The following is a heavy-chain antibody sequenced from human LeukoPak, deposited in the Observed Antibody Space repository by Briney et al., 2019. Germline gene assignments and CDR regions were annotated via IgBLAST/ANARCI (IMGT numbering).Heavy chain of an antibody. Sequence: PGGSLRLSCAASGFTFNSYAMNWVRQAPGKGLEWVSDISTSGGSTYYADSVKGRFTISRDNSKNTLYLQMNSLRAEDTAVYYCAKVRSAVYYFDYWGQGTLVTVSS. CDR2: ISTSGGST. CDR3: AKVRSAVYYFDY. J-gene: IGHJ4*02. CDR1: GFTFNSYA. D-gene: IGHD3-10*01. V-gene: IGHV3-23*01.